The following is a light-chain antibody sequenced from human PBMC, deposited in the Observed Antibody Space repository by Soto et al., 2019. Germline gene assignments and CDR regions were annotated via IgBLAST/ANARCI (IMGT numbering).Light chain of an antibody. V-gene: IGLV2-11*01. Sequence: QSVLTQPRSVSGSPGQSVTISCTGTSSDVGGYNYVSWYQQHPGKAPKLMIYDVSKRPSGVPDRFSGSKSGNTASLTISGLQSEDEADSYCCSYAGSYFFGTGTKVTVL. CDR2: DVS. J-gene: IGLJ1*01. CDR3: CSYAGSYF. CDR1: SSDVGGYNY.